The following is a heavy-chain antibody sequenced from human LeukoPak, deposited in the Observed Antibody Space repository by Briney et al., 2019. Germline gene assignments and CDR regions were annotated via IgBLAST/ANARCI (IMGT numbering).Heavy chain of an antibody. V-gene: IGHV3-53*05. D-gene: IGHD3-3*01. CDR3: AKGPGGFWSGYTYHFDY. J-gene: IGHJ4*02. CDR2: IYSGGST. CDR1: GFTVSSNY. Sequence: GGSLRLSCAASGFTVSSNYMSWVRQAPGKGLEWVSVIYSGGSTYYADSVKGRFTISRDNSKNTLYLQMDSLRAEDTAVYYCAKGPGGFWSGYTYHFDYWGQGTLVTASS.